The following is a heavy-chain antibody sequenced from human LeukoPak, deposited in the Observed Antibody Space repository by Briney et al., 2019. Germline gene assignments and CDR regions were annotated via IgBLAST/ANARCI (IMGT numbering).Heavy chain of an antibody. CDR1: GGTFSSYA. CDR3: ARVAGAVHNWFDP. Sequence: GASVKVSCKASGGTFSSYAISWVRQAPGQGLEWMGGIIPIFGTANYAQKLQGRVTMTTDTSTSTAYMELRSLRSDDTAVYYCARVAGAVHNWFDPWGQGTLVTVSS. V-gene: IGHV1-69*05. J-gene: IGHJ5*02. CDR2: IIPIFGTA. D-gene: IGHD6-19*01.